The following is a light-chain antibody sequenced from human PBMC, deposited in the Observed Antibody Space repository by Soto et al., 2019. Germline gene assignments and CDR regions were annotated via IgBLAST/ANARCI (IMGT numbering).Light chain of an antibody. CDR1: QSTTGW. J-gene: IGKJ2*03. CDR3: QQYSPYSYS. V-gene: IGKV1-5*03. CDR2: GTS. Sequence: DIQMTQSPSTLSASIGDRVTITCRASQSTTGWLAWYQQKPEKAPKLLIYGTSSLETGVPSRFSGSGSGTEFTLTITYLQPDDFATYYCQQYSPYSYSFGQGTKIEIK.